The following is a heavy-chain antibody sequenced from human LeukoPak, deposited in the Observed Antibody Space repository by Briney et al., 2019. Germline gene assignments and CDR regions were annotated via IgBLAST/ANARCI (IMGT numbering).Heavy chain of an antibody. D-gene: IGHD3-22*01. CDR2: ISGSGGSI. V-gene: IGHV3-23*01. CDR3: AKTYYYDSSGHDAFDI. Sequence: AGGSLRLSCAAPAFTFNSYAMSWVRQAPGKGLEGVSAISGSGGSIYYADSLKGRFTISRDNSKNTLYLQMNSLRAEDTAVYYCAKTYYYDSSGHDAFDIWGQGTMVTVSS. CDR1: AFTFNSYA. J-gene: IGHJ3*02.